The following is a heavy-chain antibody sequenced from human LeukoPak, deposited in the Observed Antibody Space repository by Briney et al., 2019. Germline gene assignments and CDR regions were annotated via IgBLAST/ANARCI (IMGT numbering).Heavy chain of an antibody. CDR3: ARDPSLFAGYFDY. Sequence: PSETLSLTCTVSGGSISAYYWSWMRQPAGKGLEWIGRIYTSGSTSYSPSLKSRVTMSVDTSKNQISLMLISVAAADTAVYFCARDPSLFAGYFDYWGQGALVTVSS. CDR1: GGSISAYY. J-gene: IGHJ4*02. D-gene: IGHD3-9*01. CDR2: IYTSGST. V-gene: IGHV4-4*07.